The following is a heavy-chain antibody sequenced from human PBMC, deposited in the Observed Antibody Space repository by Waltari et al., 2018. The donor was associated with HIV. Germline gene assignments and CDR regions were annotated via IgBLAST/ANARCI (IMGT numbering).Heavy chain of an antibody. V-gene: IGHV3-7*04. D-gene: IGHD3-10*01. CDR2: IKQDGSEK. CDR1: GFPFSSVW. J-gene: IGHJ4*02. Sequence: EVQLVESGGGLVQPGGSLRLSCAASGFPFSSVWMSWVRQAPGKGLEWVANIKQDGSEKYYVDSVNGRFTISRDNAENSLYLQRNSLRAEDTAVYYCARGGFYGSGSKVNWGQGTLVTVSS. CDR3: ARGGFYGSGSKVN.